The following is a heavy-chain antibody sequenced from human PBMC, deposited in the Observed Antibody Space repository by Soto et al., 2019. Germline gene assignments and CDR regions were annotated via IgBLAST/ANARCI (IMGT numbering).Heavy chain of an antibody. CDR3: AREFFGDFVMGARNWFAP. CDR1: DDPMTTHY. J-gene: IGHJ5*02. CDR2: IYYTGNT. D-gene: IGHD4-17*01. Sequence: ASETLSLTCTVSDDPMTTHYWSWIRQPPGKGLEWIGNIYYTGNTKYNPSLKSRVTISVDTSKKQFSLRVSSVTAADTAVYYCAREFFGDFVMGARNWFAPWGQGTPVTVSS. V-gene: IGHV4-59*11.